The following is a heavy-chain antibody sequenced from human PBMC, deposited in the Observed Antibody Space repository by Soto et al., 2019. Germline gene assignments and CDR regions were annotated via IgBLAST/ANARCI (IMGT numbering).Heavy chain of an antibody. CDR1: GFTFSSYW. D-gene: IGHD6-13*01. CDR2: IKQDGSEK. V-gene: IGHV3-7*01. Sequence: GGSLRLSCAASGFTFSSYWMSWVRQAPGKGLEWVANIKQDGSEKYYVDSVKGRFTISRDNAKNSLYLQMNSLRAEDTAVYYCAREGQSIAAAGTGDYFDYWGQGTLVIVSS. CDR3: AREGQSIAAAGTGDYFDY. J-gene: IGHJ4*02.